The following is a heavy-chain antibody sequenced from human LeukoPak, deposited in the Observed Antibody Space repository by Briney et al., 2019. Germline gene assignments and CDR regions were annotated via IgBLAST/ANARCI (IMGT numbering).Heavy chain of an antibody. CDR2: IWSDGSTT. J-gene: IGHJ3*01. CDR1: GFTFSSSG. Sequence: GGSLRLSCVASGFTFSSSGMHWVRQAPGKGLEWVAVIWSDGSTTYYGDSVKGRLTISRDNSKSTLYLQMNSLRAEDTAVYYCAREHHDSSTGVFDVWGQGTMVTVSS. V-gene: IGHV3-33*01. CDR3: AREHHDSSTGVFDV. D-gene: IGHD3-22*01.